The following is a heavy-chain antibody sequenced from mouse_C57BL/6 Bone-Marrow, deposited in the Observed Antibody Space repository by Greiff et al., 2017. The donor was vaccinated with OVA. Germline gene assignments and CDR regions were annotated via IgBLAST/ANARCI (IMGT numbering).Heavy chain of an antibody. Sequence: QVQLQQSGAELVRPGSSVKLSCKASGYTFTSYWMDWVKQRPGQGLEWIGNIYPSDSETHYNQKFKDKATLTVDKSSSTAYMQLSSLTSEDSAVYYCARGGRPPFDYWGQGTTLTVSS. CDR3: ARGGRPPFDY. CDR2: IYPSDSET. V-gene: IGHV1-61*01. D-gene: IGHD1-1*01. CDR1: GYTFTSYW. J-gene: IGHJ2*01.